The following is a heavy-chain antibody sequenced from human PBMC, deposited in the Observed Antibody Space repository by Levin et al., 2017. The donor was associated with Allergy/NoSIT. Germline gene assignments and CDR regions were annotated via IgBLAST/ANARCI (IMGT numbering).Heavy chain of an antibody. CDR3: ARDCGLYSGYLDAFDI. CDR1: GFTFSSYW. CDR2: IKQDGSEK. V-gene: IGHV3-7*01. D-gene: IGHD5-12*01. J-gene: IGHJ3*02. Sequence: GESLKISCAASGFTFSSYWMSWVRQAPGKGLEWVANIKQDGSEKYDVDSVKGRFTISRDNAKNSLYLQMNSLRAADTAVYYCARDCGLYSGYLDAFDIWGQGTLVTVSS.